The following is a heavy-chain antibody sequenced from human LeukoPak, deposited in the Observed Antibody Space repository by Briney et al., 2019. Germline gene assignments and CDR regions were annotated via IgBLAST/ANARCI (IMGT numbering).Heavy chain of an antibody. CDR3: AKGISFVVVPAAFDY. D-gene: IGHD2-2*01. CDR2: ISWNSGSI. CDR1: GFTFDDYA. Sequence: PGGSLRLSCAASGFTFDDYAMHWVRQAPGKGLEWVSGISWNSGSIGYADSVKGRFTISRDNAKNSLYLQMNSLRAEDTALYYCAKGISFVVVPAAFDYWGQGTLVTVSS. V-gene: IGHV3-9*01. J-gene: IGHJ4*02.